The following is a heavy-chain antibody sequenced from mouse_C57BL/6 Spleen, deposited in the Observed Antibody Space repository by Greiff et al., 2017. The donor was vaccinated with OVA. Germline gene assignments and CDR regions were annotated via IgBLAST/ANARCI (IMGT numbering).Heavy chain of an antibody. J-gene: IGHJ1*03. CDR2: ISDGGSYT. CDR3: ARDRYGSSYWYFDV. D-gene: IGHD1-1*01. CDR1: GFTFSSYA. V-gene: IGHV5-4*01. Sequence: DVMLVESGGGLVKPGGSLKLSCAASGFTFSSYAMSWVRQTPEKRLEWVATISDGGSYTYYPDNVKGRFTISRDNAKNNLYLQMSHLKSEDTAMYDCARDRYGSSYWYFDVWGTGTTGTVSS.